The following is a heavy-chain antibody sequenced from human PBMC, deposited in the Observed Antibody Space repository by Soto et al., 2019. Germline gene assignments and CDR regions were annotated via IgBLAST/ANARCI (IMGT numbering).Heavy chain of an antibody. V-gene: IGHV4-59*01. D-gene: IGHD3-16*01. CDR3: ARLYRPPRSVARYVYYFDY. Sequence: QVQLQESGPGLVKPSETLSLTCTVSGGSISSYYWSWIRQPPGKGLEWIGYIYYSGSTHYNPSLKSRVTISVDTSENPFSLKLSSVTAADTAVYYCARLYRPPRSVARYVYYFDYWGQGTLVTVSS. CDR1: GGSISSYY. J-gene: IGHJ4*02. CDR2: IYYSGST.